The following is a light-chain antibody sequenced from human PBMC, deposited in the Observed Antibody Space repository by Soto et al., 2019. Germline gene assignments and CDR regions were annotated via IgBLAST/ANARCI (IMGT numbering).Light chain of an antibody. CDR3: QHYNSHSEA. CDR2: KAS. V-gene: IGKV1-5*03. Sequence: DIQMTQSPSTLSGSVGDRVTITCRASQTISSWLAWYQQKPGKAPKLLIYKASTLKSGVPSRFSGSGSGTEFTLTISSLQPDAFATYYCQHYNSHSEAFGQGTKV. J-gene: IGKJ1*01. CDR1: QTISSW.